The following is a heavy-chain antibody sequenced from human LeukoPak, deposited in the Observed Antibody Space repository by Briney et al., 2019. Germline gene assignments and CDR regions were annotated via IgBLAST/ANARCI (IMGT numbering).Heavy chain of an antibody. CDR2: MNPNSGNT. D-gene: IGHD2-2*01. V-gene: IGHV1-8*03. J-gene: IGHJ6*03. CDR1: GYTFTSYD. Sequence: ASVKVSCKASGYTFTSYDINWVRQATGQGLEWMGWMNPNSGNTGYAQKFQGRVTITRNTSISTAYMELSSLRSEDTAVYYCARGYTRYCSSTSCPKDHYYYMDVWGKGTTVTVSS. CDR3: ARGYTRYCSSTSCPKDHYYYMDV.